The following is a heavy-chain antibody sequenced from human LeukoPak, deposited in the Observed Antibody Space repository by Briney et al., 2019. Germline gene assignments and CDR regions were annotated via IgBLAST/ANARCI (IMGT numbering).Heavy chain of an antibody. CDR1: GFTFSSYA. Sequence: KPGGSLRLSCAASGFTFSSYAMSWVRQAPGKGLEWVGRIRSNSDGGTIDYAAPVKGRFTLSRDDSKTTLYLQMNSLQTEDTAVYYCATDFYDSTRGQGTLVTVSS. D-gene: IGHD3-22*01. CDR2: IRSNSDGGTI. V-gene: IGHV3-15*01. CDR3: ATDFYDST. J-gene: IGHJ4*02.